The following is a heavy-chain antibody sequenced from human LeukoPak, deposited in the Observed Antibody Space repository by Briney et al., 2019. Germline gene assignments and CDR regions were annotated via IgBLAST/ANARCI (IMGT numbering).Heavy chain of an antibody. CDR2: INPNSGGT. CDR1: GYTFTGYY. Sequence: ASVKVSCKASGYTFTGYYMHWVRQAPGQGLEWMGWINPNSGGTNYAQKFQGRVTMTRDTSISTAYMELSRLRSDDTAVYYCASPLFDPGSYSKVGYWGQGTLVTVSS. J-gene: IGHJ4*02. D-gene: IGHD3-10*01. CDR3: ASPLFDPGSYSKVGY. V-gene: IGHV1-2*02.